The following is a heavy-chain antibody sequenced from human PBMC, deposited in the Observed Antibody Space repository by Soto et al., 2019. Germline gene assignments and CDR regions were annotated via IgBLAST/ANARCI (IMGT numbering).Heavy chain of an antibody. CDR2: ISGSAGSI. Sequence: GSLRLSCAASGFSFSNYAMSWVRQAPGKGLEWVSGISGSAGSIYYTDSMRGRFTISRDNSHNTLYLNMNNLRAEDTAIYYCANWGKSGSDFWGQGTLVTVSS. CDR1: GFSFSNYA. CDR3: ANWGKSGSDF. V-gene: IGHV3-23*01. D-gene: IGHD3-16*01. J-gene: IGHJ4*02.